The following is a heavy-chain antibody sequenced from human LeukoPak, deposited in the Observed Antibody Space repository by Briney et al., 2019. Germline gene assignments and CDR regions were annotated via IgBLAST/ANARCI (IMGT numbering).Heavy chain of an antibody. D-gene: IGHD3-22*01. CDR1: GFTFSSYA. J-gene: IGHJ3*02. CDR2: ISYDGSNK. Sequence: GGSLRLSCAASGFTFSSYAMHWVRQAPGKGLEWVAVISYDGSNKYYADSVKGRFTISRDNSKNTLYLQMNSLRAEDTAVYYCAKGHYYYDSSVLDAFDIWGQGTVVTVSS. V-gene: IGHV3-30*04. CDR3: AKGHYYYDSSVLDAFDI.